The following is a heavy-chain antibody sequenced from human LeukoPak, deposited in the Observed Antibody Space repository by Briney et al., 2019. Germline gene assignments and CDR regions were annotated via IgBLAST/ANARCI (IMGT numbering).Heavy chain of an antibody. CDR2: ISGSGGSA. Sequence: PGGSLRLSCAASGFTFSSYAMSWVRQAPGKGLEWVSAISGSGGSAYYADSVKGRFTISRDNSKNTLYLQMNSLRAEDTAVFYCARSTWCGGDCYPDYWGQGTLVTVSS. CDR3: ARSTWCGGDCYPDY. CDR1: GFTFSSYA. J-gene: IGHJ4*02. V-gene: IGHV3-23*01. D-gene: IGHD2-21*02.